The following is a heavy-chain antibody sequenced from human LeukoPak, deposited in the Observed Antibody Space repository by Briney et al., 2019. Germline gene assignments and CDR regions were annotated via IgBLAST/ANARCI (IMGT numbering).Heavy chain of an antibody. CDR3: ARKTDSGGQGDY. D-gene: IGHD3-22*01. J-gene: IGHJ4*02. V-gene: IGHV3-66*01. CDR1: GFTVSVNY. Sequence: GGSLRLSCAAFGFTVSVNYMNWVRQAPGKGLECVSVIYSGGNTYYADSVKGRFTISRDNSKNTLYLQMNSLRAEDTAVYYCARKTDSGGQGDYWGPGTLVTVSS. CDR2: IYSGGNT.